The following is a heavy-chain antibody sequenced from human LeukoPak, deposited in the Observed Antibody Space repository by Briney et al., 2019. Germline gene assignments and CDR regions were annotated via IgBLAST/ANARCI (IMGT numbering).Heavy chain of an antibody. J-gene: IGHJ4*02. CDR1: GFTFSSYG. V-gene: IGHV3-33*01. CDR3: ARDRRIYYYDSSGYCDY. D-gene: IGHD3-22*01. CDR2: IWYDGSNK. Sequence: PGRSLRLSCAASGFTFSSYGMHWVRQAPGKGLEWVAVIWYDGSNKYYADSVKGRFTISRDNSKNTLYLQMNSLRAEDTAVCYCARDRRIYYYDSSGYCDYWGQGTLVTVSS.